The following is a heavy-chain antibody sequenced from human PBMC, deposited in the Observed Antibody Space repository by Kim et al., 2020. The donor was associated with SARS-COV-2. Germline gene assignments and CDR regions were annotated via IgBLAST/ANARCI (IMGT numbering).Heavy chain of an antibody. J-gene: IGHJ1*01. D-gene: IGHD6-13*01. V-gene: IGHV3-23*01. Sequence: ENSVKGRFTISRDNSKDTLYLQMNSRRAEDTAVYYCAKEAGYSSSGYFQHWGQGALVTVSS. CDR3: AKEAGYSSSGYFQH.